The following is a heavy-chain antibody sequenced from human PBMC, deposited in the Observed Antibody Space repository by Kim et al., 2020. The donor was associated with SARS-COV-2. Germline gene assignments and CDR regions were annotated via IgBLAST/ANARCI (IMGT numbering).Heavy chain of an antibody. CDR1: GGSFSGYY. Sequence: SETLSLTCAVYGGSFSGYYWSWIRQPPGKGLEWIGEINHSGSTNYNPSLKSRVTISVDTSKNQFSLKLSSVTAADTAVYYCARGLRRFLEWLPAGFDYWGQGTLVTVSS. V-gene: IGHV4-34*01. J-gene: IGHJ4*02. CDR2: INHSGST. CDR3: ARGLRRFLEWLPAGFDY. D-gene: IGHD3-3*01.